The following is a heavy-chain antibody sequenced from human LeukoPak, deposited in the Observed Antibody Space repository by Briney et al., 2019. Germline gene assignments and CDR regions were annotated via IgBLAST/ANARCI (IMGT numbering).Heavy chain of an antibody. D-gene: IGHD3-22*01. J-gene: IGHJ4*02. Sequence: PGGSLRLSCAASGFTFSNAWMSWVRQAPGKGLEWVGRIKSNTDGGTTDYAAPVKGRFTISRDDSKNTLYLQMNSLKTEDTAVYYCTTGSYYYDSSGSPPGDYWGQGTLVTVSS. CDR1: GFTFSNAW. CDR3: TTGSYYYDSSGSPPGDY. CDR2: IKSNTDGGTT. V-gene: IGHV3-15*01.